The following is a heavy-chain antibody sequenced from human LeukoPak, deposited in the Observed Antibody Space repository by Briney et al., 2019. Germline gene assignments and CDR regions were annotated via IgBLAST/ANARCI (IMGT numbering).Heavy chain of an antibody. V-gene: IGHV1-2*02. CDR1: GYTFTGYY. J-gene: IGHJ4*02. CDR2: INPNSGGT. D-gene: IGHD6-13*01. Sequence: GASVKVSCKASGYTFTGYYMHWVRQAPGQGLEWMGWINPNSGGTNYAQKFQGRVTMTRDTSISTAYMELSRLRSDDTAVYYCARDQMPGIAAAPVEDYFDYWGQGTLVTVSS. CDR3: ARDQMPGIAAAPVEDYFDY.